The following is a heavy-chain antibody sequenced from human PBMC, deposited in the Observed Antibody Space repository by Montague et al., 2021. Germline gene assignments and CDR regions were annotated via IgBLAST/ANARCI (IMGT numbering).Heavy chain of an antibody. D-gene: IGHD3-22*01. CDR1: GGAISSSSCY. Sequence: SETLSLTCNVSGGAISSSSCYWGWIRQPPGKGLEWIGSIYYSGSTYYSPSLKSRVTISADTSQGQFSLKLRSVTAADTAVYYCARTSKCRENEGNYYDNACDIGGQGTTVTVSS. V-gene: IGHV4-39*01. CDR2: IYYSGST. CDR3: ARTSKCRENEGNYYDNACDI. J-gene: IGHJ3*02.